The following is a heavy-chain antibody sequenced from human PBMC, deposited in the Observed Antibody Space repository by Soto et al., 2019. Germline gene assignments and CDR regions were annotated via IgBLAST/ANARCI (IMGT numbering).Heavy chain of an antibody. CDR3: AKGSYDTNRGRFDY. CDR1: GFTFSTYA. V-gene: IGHV3-23*01. D-gene: IGHD3-9*01. J-gene: IGHJ4*02. Sequence: GGSLRLSCAASGFTFSTYAMSWVRQAPGKGLEWVSAISGSGGSTYYADSVKGRFTISRDNSKNTLYLQMNSLRAEDTAVYYCAKGSYDTNRGRFDYWGQGTLDIVSS. CDR2: ISGSGGST.